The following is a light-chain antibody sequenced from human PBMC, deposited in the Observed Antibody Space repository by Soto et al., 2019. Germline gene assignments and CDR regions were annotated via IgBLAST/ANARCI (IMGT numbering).Light chain of an antibody. Sequence: QSALTQPRSVSGSPGQSVTISCTGTSSDVGGYNYVSWYQQHPGKAPKLMIYDVSKWPSGVPDRFSGSKSGNTASLTISGLQAEDEADYYCCSYAGNSPWVFGGGTKLPVL. CDR2: DVS. V-gene: IGLV2-11*01. J-gene: IGLJ3*02. CDR1: SSDVGGYNY. CDR3: CSYAGNSPWV.